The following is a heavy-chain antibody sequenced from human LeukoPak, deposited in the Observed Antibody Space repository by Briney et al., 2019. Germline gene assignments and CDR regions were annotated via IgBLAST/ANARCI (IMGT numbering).Heavy chain of an antibody. CDR3: ARGGDILTGYYRDLSLGDV. CDR2: ISYDGSNK. CDR1: GFTFSSYA. V-gene: IGHV3-30-3*01. D-gene: IGHD3-9*01. J-gene: IGHJ6*02. Sequence: GRSLRLSCAASGFTFSSYAMHWVRQAPGKGLEWVAVISYDGSNKYYADSVKGRFTISRDNSKNTLYLQMNSLRAEDTAVYYCARGGDILTGYYRDLSLGDVWGQGTTVTVSS.